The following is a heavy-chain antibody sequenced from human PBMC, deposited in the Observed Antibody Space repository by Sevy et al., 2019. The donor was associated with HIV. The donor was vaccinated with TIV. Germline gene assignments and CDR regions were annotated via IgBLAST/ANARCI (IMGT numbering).Heavy chain of an antibody. CDR2: ISYDGSNK. J-gene: IGHJ6*02. CDR3: ARATFSSIWFGESYGMDV. V-gene: IGHV3-30*04. D-gene: IGHD3-10*01. Sequence: GGSLRLSCAASGFTFSSYAMHWVRQAPGKGLEWVAVISYDGSNKYYADSVKGRFTISRDNSKNTLYLQMNSLRAEDTAVYYCARATFSSIWFGESYGMDVWGQGTTVTVSS. CDR1: GFTFSSYA.